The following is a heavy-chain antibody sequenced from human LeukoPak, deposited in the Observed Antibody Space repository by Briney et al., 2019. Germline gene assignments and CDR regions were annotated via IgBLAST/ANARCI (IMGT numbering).Heavy chain of an antibody. D-gene: IGHD5-12*01. CDR3: TGIVATIPQPYYFDY. V-gene: IGHV3-15*01. Sequence: GGSLRLSCAASGFTFSNAWMSWVRQAPGKGLEWVGRIKSKTDGGTTDYAAPVKGRFTISRDDSKNTLYLQMNSLKTEDTAVYYCTGIVATIPQPYYFDYWGQGTLVTVSS. CDR1: GFTFSNAW. J-gene: IGHJ4*02. CDR2: IKSKTDGGTT.